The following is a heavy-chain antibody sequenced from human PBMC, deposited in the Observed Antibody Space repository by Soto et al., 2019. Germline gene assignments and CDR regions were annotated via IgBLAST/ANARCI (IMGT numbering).Heavy chain of an antibody. CDR1: GSTFSDYY. J-gene: IGHJ4*02. D-gene: IGHD4-17*01. CDR3: ARDVDADFRTDFDY. V-gene: IGHV3-11*01. Sequence: PGGPLRLSCAAFGSTFSDYYIHWIRRAPGKGLEWNSYISGNGEIIQYAASARGRFTISRDNAENSVYLEMDSLRAEDTALYYCARDVDADFRTDFDYWGRGTLVTVSS. CDR2: ISGNGEII.